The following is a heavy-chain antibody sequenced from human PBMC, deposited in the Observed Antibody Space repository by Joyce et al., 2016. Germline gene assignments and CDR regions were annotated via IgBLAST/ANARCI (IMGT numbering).Heavy chain of an antibody. V-gene: IGHV4-59*11. J-gene: IGHJ4*02. CDR3: ARRFGLSHFDY. Sequence: QVQLQESGPGLVKPSETLSLTCTVSGGSISSHYWSWIRQAPGKGLEWIVYIHYSGSTTYNPSHKSRVTMSVDTSKNQFSLRLNSVTAADTAVYYCARRFGLSHFDYWGQGTLVTVSS. CDR1: GGSISSHY. D-gene: IGHD3-16*01. CDR2: IHYSGST.